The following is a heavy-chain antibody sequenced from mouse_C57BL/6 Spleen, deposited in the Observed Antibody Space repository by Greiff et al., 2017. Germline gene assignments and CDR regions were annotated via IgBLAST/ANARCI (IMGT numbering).Heavy chain of an antibody. V-gene: IGHV6-3*01. Sequence: EVQLQESGGGLVQPGGSMKLSCVASGFTFSNYWMNWVRQSPEKGLEWVAQIRLKSDNYATHYAESVKGRFTISRDDSKSSVYLQMNNLRAEDTGIYYCTGAPVYSNYEYYFDYWGQGTTLTVSS. J-gene: IGHJ2*01. CDR2: IRLKSDNYAT. CDR3: TGAPVYSNYEYYFDY. CDR1: GFTFSNYW. D-gene: IGHD2-5*01.